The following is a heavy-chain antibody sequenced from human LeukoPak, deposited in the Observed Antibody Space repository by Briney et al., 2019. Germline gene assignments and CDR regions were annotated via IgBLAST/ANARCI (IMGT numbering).Heavy chain of an antibody. CDR1: GFTFSSYA. J-gene: IGHJ4*02. D-gene: IGHD3-22*01. CDR2: ISYDKSHK. CDR3: ARGRYYDSSGYPTSFDY. Sequence: GGSLRLSCAASGFTFSSYAMHWVRQAPGKGLEWVAVISYDKSHKYYADSVKGRFTISRDNSKNTLYLQMNSLRAEDTAVYYCARGRYYDSSGYPTSFDYWGQGTLVTVSS. V-gene: IGHV3-30*04.